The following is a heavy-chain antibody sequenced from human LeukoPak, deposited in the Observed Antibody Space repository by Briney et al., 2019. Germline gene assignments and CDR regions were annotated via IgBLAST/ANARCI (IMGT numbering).Heavy chain of an antibody. CDR2: ISAYNGNT. CDR3: ARDPRWESIIIAAEEGVDWFDP. Sequence: ASVKVSCKASGYTFTSYGISWVRRAPGQGLEWMGWISAYNGNTNYAQKLQGRVTMTTDTSTSTAYMELRSLRSDDTAVYYCARDPRWESIIIAAEEGVDWFDPWGQGTLVTVSS. CDR1: GYTFTSYG. V-gene: IGHV1-18*01. J-gene: IGHJ5*02. D-gene: IGHD6-6*01.